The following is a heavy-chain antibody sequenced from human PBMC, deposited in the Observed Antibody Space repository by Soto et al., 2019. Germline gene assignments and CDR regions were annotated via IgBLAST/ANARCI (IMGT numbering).Heavy chain of an antibody. CDR1: GGSFSGYY. Sequence: LXQWGAGLLKPSETLSLTCAVYGGSFSGYYWSWIRQPPGKGLEWIGEINHSGSTNYNPSLQGQVTISVDTAKNQFSLKLSSVPAADTAVYYCARGDVGATRLDVWGQGTTVTVSS. D-gene: IGHD1-26*01. V-gene: IGHV4-34*01. J-gene: IGHJ6*02. CDR2: INHSGST. CDR3: ARGDVGATRLDV.